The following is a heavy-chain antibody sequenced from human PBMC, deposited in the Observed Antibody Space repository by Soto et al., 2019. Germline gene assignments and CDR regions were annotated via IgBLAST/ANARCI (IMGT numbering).Heavy chain of an antibody. CDR1: SDSIAGENW. V-gene: IGHV4-4*02. CDR2: IFHTGGT. D-gene: IGHD6-25*01. J-gene: IGHJ4*02. CDR3: ARVFSSGSGWMYYFDF. Sequence: QVQLQESGPGLVKPSETLSLTCTVSSDSIAGENWWSWVRQPPGMGLEWIGEIFHTGGTNYNPSLKSRVTMEVDKSKNQFSLKLISATAADTAVYHCARVFSSGSGWMYYFDFWGQGTQVSVSS.